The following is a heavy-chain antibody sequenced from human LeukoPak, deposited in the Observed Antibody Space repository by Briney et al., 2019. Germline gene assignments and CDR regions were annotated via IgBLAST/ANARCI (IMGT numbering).Heavy chain of an antibody. J-gene: IGHJ4*02. CDR2: ISYTGSDT. CDR1: GFSFDIYG. D-gene: IGHD6-19*01. V-gene: IGHV3-30*03. CDR3: ARADIAVELDY. Sequence: GRSLRLSCAASGFSFDIYGMHWVRQAPGKAREWVAFISYTGSDTLYTDSVKGRFTITRDNSKNTVYLQMNSVRAEDTAVYYCARADIAVELDYWGQGTLVTVSS.